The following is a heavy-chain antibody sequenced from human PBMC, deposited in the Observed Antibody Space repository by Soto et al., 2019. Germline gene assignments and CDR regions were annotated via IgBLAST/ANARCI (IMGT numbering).Heavy chain of an antibody. Sequence: GESLKISCKGSGYSLTSYWIGWVRQMPGKGLEWMGIIYPGDSDTRYSPSFQGQVTISADKSISTAYLQWSSLKASDTAMYYCARHIVVPAAIRSDYYYYMDVWGKGTTVTVSS. J-gene: IGHJ6*03. CDR3: ARHIVVPAAIRSDYYYYMDV. CDR1: GYSLTSYW. CDR2: IYPGDSDT. V-gene: IGHV5-51*01. D-gene: IGHD2-2*01.